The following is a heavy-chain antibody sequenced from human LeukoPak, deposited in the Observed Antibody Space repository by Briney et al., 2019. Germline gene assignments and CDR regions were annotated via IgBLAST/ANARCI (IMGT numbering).Heavy chain of an antibody. D-gene: IGHD3-22*01. CDR1: GGTFSSYA. V-gene: IGHV1-69*04. Sequence: RASVKVSCKASGGTFSSYAISWVRQAPGQGLEWLGRIIPILGIANYAQKFQGRVTITADKSTSTAYMELSSLRSEDTAVYYCARSSTMIVVVPDYWGQGTLVTVSS. CDR2: IIPILGIA. J-gene: IGHJ4*02. CDR3: ARSSTMIVVVPDY.